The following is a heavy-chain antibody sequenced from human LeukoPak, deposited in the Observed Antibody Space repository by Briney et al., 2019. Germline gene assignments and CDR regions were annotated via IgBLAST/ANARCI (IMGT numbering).Heavy chain of an antibody. V-gene: IGHV4-39*07. CDR2: IYYSGST. CDR3: ARSLGYDQYFQH. Sequence: SETLSLTCTVSGGSISSSSYHWGWIRQPPGKGLEWIGSIYYSGSTYYNPSLKSRVTISVDTSKNQFSLKLSSVTAADTAVYYCARSLGYDQYFQHWGQGTLVTVSS. D-gene: IGHD5-12*01. J-gene: IGHJ1*01. CDR1: GGSISSSSYH.